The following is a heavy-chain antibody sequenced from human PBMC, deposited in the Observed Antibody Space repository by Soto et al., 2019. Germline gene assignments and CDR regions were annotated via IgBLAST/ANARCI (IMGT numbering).Heavy chain of an antibody. Sequence: PSETLSLTCTVSGGSISGSSYYWGWIRQPPGKGLEWIGTIYYSGAAYYNPSLQSRVTISVDTSKNQFSLKLSSVTAADTAVYYCAREKDTAMGTRLAAFDIWGQGTMVTVSS. CDR2: IYYSGAA. CDR1: GGSISGSSYY. CDR3: AREKDTAMGTRLAAFDI. V-gene: IGHV4-39*07. D-gene: IGHD5-18*01. J-gene: IGHJ3*02.